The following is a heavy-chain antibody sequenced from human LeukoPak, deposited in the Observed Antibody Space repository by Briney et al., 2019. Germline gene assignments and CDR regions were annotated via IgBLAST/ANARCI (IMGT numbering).Heavy chain of an antibody. CDR3: ARDLGYYDSSGYRFDY. CDR1: GFTFSSYW. D-gene: IGHD3-22*01. CDR2: IKQDGSEK. Sequence: GGSLRLSCAASGFTFSSYWMTWVRQAPGKGLEWVANIKQDGSEKYYVDSVKGRFTISRDNAENSLYLQMNSLRAEDTALYYCARDLGYYDSSGYRFDYWGQGTLVTVSS. J-gene: IGHJ4*02. V-gene: IGHV3-7*01.